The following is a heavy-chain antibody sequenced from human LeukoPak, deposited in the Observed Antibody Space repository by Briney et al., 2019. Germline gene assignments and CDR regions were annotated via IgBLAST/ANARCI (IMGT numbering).Heavy chain of an antibody. J-gene: IGHJ4*02. CDR3: ARRLSSSWLFLDY. CDR1: GGSISSYY. V-gene: IGHV4-59*01. Sequence: SETLSLTCTVSGGSISSYYWSWIRQPPGKGLEWIGYIYYSGSTNYNPSLKSRVTISVDTSKNQFSLKLSSVTAADTAVYYCARRLSSSWLFLDYWGQGTLVTVSS. CDR2: IYYSGST. D-gene: IGHD6-13*01.